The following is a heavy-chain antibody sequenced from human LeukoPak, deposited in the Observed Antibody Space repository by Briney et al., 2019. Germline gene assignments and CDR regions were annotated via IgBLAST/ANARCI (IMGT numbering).Heavy chain of an antibody. CDR1: GFTFSSYS. Sequence: GGSLRLSCAASGFTFSSYSMNWVRQAPGKGLEWVSSVSGNGGSTYYADSVKGRFTISRDNSKNTLYLQMNSLRAEDTAVYYCARVPGYCSSTSCPYYYYYGVDVWGQGTTVTVSS. CDR2: VSGNGGST. D-gene: IGHD2-2*01. CDR3: ARVPGYCSSTSCPYYYYYGVDV. J-gene: IGHJ6*02. V-gene: IGHV3-23*01.